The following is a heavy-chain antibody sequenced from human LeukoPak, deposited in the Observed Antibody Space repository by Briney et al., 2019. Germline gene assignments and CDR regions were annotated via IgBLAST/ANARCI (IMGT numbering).Heavy chain of an antibody. V-gene: IGHV1-69*05. CDR3: PRAAVVVPAYPRATLDS. CDR1: GGTLSNYA. D-gene: IGHD2-2*01. Sequence: ASVTDSFMSSGGTLSNYASHGVGPAPAKGGAGMGGIIYIFGTAHYAQKSQSTVTITTDESTSTAYMELSSLRSEDTVVYYYPRAAVVVPAYPRATLDSWGQGTLVTVSS. J-gene: IGHJ4*02. CDR2: IIYIFGTA.